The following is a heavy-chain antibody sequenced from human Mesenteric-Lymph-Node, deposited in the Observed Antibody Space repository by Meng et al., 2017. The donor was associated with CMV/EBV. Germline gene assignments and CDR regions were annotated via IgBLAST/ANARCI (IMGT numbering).Heavy chain of an antibody. D-gene: IGHD1-26*01. Sequence: GESLKISCAASGFTFSSYSMNWVRQAPGKGLEWVSSISSSSSYIYYADSVKGRFTISRDNAKNSLYLQMNSLRAEDTAVYYCARGSSGSYSSGDYWGQGTLVTVSS. V-gene: IGHV3-21*01. CDR2: ISSSSSYI. CDR1: GFTFSSYS. CDR3: ARGSSGSYSSGDY. J-gene: IGHJ4*02.